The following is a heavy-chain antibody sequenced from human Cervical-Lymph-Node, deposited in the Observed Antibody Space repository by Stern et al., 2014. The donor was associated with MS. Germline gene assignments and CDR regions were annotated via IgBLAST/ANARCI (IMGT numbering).Heavy chain of an antibody. CDR2: IKSKSDGGTT. J-gene: IGHJ4*02. CDR1: GFTFSNAW. V-gene: IGHV3-15*01. D-gene: IGHD3-10*01. Sequence: EVQLVESGGGLVKPGGSLRLSCAASGFTFSNAWMRWVRQAPGKGLEWVGRIKSKSDGGTTDYAAPVKGRFTISRDDSQKTLYLQINSLKPKDTAVYYCTTDSTMAPFDYWGLGTLVTASS. CDR3: TTDSTMAPFDY.